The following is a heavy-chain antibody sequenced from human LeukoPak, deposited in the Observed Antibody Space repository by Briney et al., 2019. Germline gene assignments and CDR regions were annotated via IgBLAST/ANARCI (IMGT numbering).Heavy chain of an antibody. J-gene: IGHJ4*02. CDR3: VEDGSNWGSEYFDY. CDR1: GFTFSSSA. D-gene: IGHD7-27*01. V-gene: IGHV3-23*01. Sequence: PGGSLRLSCAASGFTFSSSAMSWVRQAPGKGLEWVSAISGSGGSTYYADSVKGRFTISRDNSKNTLYLQMNSLRAEDTAVYYCVEDGSNWGSEYFDYWGQGTLVTVSS. CDR2: ISGSGGST.